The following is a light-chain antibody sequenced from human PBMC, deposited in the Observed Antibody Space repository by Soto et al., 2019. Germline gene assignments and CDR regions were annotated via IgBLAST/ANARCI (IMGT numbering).Light chain of an antibody. V-gene: IGKV3-20*01. CDR3: QQYDSYPRT. CDR1: QSISNY. CDR2: SAS. Sequence: EILLTQSPSTLSVSTGDRATLSCRASQSISNYLAWYQQKPGQSPRLLIYSASSRATGVPDRFSGGGSATDFTLTVSRLESEDFAAYYCQQYDSYPRTFGEGTKVEIK. J-gene: IGKJ4*01.